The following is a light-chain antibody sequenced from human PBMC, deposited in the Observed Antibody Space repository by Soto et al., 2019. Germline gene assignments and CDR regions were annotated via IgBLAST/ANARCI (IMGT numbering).Light chain of an antibody. CDR1: QSVSSY. V-gene: IGKV3-15*01. CDR3: QQYNNWPFT. J-gene: IGKJ4*01. CDR2: GAS. Sequence: EIQMTQSPATLSVSLGDRVTLSCRASQSVSSYLAWYQQKPGQAPRLLIYGASSRATGVPARFSGSGSGTEVTLTISSLQPEDFAAYYCQQYNNWPFTFGQGTKVEIK.